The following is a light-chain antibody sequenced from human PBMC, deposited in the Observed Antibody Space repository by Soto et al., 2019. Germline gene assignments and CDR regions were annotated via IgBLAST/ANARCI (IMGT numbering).Light chain of an antibody. CDR2: GAS. J-gene: IGKJ5*01. CDR3: QQRSNWPSIT. V-gene: IGKV3D-20*02. CDR1: QSVSSSY. Sequence: EIVLTQSPATLSLSPGERATLSCGASQSVSSSYLAWYQQRRGLAPRLLVYGASKRAAGIPDRFRGSGSGSEFTLTISSLEPEDFAVYYCQQRSNWPSITFGQGTRLEIK.